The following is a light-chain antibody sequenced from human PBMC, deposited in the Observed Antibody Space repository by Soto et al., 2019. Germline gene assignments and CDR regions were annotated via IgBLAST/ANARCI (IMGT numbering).Light chain of an antibody. CDR2: DTS. V-gene: IGKV3-15*01. CDR1: QSVGSF. CDR3: QQYEKWPPSIT. Sequence: EIVLTPSPGTLSLSPGERATLSCRASQSVGSFLAWYQQKPGQAPRLLIYDTSTRATGISARFSGSGSGTEFTLTISSLQSEDFAVYYCQQYEKWPPSITFGQGTRLEI. J-gene: IGKJ5*01.